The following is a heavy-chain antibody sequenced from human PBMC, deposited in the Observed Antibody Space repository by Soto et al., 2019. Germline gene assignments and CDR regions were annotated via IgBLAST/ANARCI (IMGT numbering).Heavy chain of an antibody. CDR2: IYWDDDK. Sequence: QITLKESGPPLVKPTQTLTLTYTFSGFSLSTSGVGVGWIRQPPGKALEWLALIYWDDDKRYSPSLKSRLTITKDTSKNQVVLTMTNMDPVDTATYYCARIAVAGNWFDPWGQGTLVTVSS. D-gene: IGHD6-19*01. V-gene: IGHV2-5*02. CDR1: GFSLSTSGVG. J-gene: IGHJ5*02. CDR3: ARIAVAGNWFDP.